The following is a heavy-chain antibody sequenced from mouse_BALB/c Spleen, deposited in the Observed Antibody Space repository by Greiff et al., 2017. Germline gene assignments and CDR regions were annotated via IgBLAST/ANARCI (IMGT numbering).Heavy chain of an antibody. CDR1: GFTFSSYA. Sequence: EVKLVESGGGLVKPGGSLKLSCAASGFTFSSYAMSWVRQTPEKRLEWVATISSGGSYTYYPDSVKGRFTISRDNAKNTLYLQMSSLRSEDTAMYYCARGGYGYAWFAYWGQGTLVTVSA. CDR2: ISSGGSYT. D-gene: IGHD1-2*01. V-gene: IGHV5-9-3*01. J-gene: IGHJ3*01. CDR3: ARGGYGYAWFAY.